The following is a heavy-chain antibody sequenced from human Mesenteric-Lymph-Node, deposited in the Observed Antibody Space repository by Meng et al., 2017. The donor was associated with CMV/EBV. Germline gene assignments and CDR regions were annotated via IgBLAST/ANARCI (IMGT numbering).Heavy chain of an antibody. D-gene: IGHD3-3*01. V-gene: IGHV3-74*01. CDR3: ARRANYDSRAFDI. CDR1: GFTFSSYA. J-gene: IGHJ3*02. Sequence: GESLKISCAASGFTFSSYAMSWVRQAPGKGLVWVSRINSDGSSTNYADSVKGRFTISRDNAKNTLYLQMNSLRAEDTAVYYCARRANYDSRAFDIWGQGTMVTVSS. CDR2: INSDGSST.